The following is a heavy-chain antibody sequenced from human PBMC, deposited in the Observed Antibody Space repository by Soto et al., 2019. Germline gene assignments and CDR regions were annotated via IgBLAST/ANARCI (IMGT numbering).Heavy chain of an antibody. CDR1: GYAFTTYG. Sequence: QVHLVQSGAEVKKPGASVKVSCKGSGYAFTTYGITWVRQAPGQGLEWMGWISAHNGNTNYAQKLQGRVTVTRDTSTSTAYMELRSLRYDDMAVYYCARGRYGDYWGQGALVTVSS. D-gene: IGHD1-1*01. V-gene: IGHV1-18*03. J-gene: IGHJ4*02. CDR3: ARGRYGDY. CDR2: ISAHNGNT.